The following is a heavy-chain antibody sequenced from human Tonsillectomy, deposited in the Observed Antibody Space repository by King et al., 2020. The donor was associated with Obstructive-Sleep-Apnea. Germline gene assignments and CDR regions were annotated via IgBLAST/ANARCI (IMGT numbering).Heavy chain of an antibody. CDR2: IYHSGDT. D-gene: IGHD2-2*01. Sequence: LQLQESGPGLVKPSETLSLTCTVSGYSISTAYYWGWIRQPPGKGLEWIGSIYHSGDTYYNPSLKSRATISIDTSNNQFSLRLTSLTAADTAVYYCARDNHGGPASWFDPWGQGTLVTVSS. CDR3: ARDNHGGPASWFDP. CDR1: GYSISTAYY. V-gene: IGHV4-38-2*02. J-gene: IGHJ5*02.